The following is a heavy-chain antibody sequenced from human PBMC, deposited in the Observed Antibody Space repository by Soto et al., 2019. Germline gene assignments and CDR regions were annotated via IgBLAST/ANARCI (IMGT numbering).Heavy chain of an antibody. CDR2: ISAYNGNT. D-gene: IGHD3-22*01. J-gene: IGHJ4*02. CDR3: ARRNYYDSSGYCDY. CDR1: GYTFTSYA. V-gene: IGHV1-18*01. Sequence: ASVKVSCKASGYTFTSYAMHWVRQAPGQGLEWMGWISAYNGNTNYAQKLQGRVTMTTDTSTSTAYMELRSLRSDDTAVYYCARRNYYDSSGYCDYWGQGTQVTVSS.